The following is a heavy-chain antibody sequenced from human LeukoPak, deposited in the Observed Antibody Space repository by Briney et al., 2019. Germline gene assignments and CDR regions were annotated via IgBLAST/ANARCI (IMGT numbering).Heavy chain of an antibody. D-gene: IGHD6-13*01. J-gene: IGHJ4*02. CDR3: ARDSSSWQFDY. CDR2: ISSSSSYI. Sequence: GGSLRLSCAASGFTFSSYSMNWVRQAPGKGLEWVSSISSSSSYIYYADSVKGRFTISRDNAKNSLYLQMDSLRAEDTAVYYCARDSSSWQFDYWGQGTLVTVSS. V-gene: IGHV3-21*01. CDR1: GFTFSSYS.